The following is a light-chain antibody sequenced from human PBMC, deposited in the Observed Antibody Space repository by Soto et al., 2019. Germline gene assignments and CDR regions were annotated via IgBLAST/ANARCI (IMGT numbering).Light chain of an antibody. CDR1: QDIRNF. J-gene: IGKJ5*01. Sequence: DIQMTQSPSSLSSSVGDRVTITCQASQDIRNFLNWYQQKPGKAPKLLISDASSLEAGVPQRFSGSGFGTDFTLAIISLQADDFATYYCQQHFNLSPTFGTGPRLDIK. CDR3: QQHFNLSPT. CDR2: DAS. V-gene: IGKV1-33*01.